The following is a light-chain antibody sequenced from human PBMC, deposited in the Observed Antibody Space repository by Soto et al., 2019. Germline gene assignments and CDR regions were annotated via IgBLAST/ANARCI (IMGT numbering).Light chain of an antibody. J-gene: IGKJ4*01. CDR2: DAS. CDR3: QQYDNLPPLT. V-gene: IGKV1-33*01. CDR1: PGINHY. Sequence: DIQMTQSPFFLSSFVGGRINIPFPAGPGINHYLNWYQQKPGKAPKLLIYDASNLETGVPSRFSGSGSGTDFTFTISSLQPEDIATYYCQQYDNLPPLTFGGGTKVEIK.